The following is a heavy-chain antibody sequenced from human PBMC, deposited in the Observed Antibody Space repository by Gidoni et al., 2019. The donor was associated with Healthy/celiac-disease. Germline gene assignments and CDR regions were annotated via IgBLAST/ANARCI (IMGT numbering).Heavy chain of an antibody. Sequence: QLQLQESGPGLVKPSETLSLTCTVSGGSISSSSYYWGWIRQPPGKGLEWIGRIYYSGSTYYNPSLKSRVTISVDTSKNQFSLKLSSVTAADTAVYYCARQGYSSNLDYWGQGTLVTVSS. V-gene: IGHV4-39*01. CDR1: GGSISSSSYY. J-gene: IGHJ4*02. D-gene: IGHD6-13*01. CDR3: ARQGYSSNLDY. CDR2: IYYSGST.